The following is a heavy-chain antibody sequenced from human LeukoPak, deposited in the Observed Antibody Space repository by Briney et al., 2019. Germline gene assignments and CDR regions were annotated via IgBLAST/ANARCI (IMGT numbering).Heavy chain of an antibody. CDR2: IYPGDSDT. Sequence: GESLQISCQGSGYSFTSYWIGWVRQMPGKGLEWMGIIYPGDSDTRYSPSFQGQVTISADKSISTAYLQWSSLKASDTAIYYCARHACNSRVAFDIWGQGKMVTVSS. V-gene: IGHV5-51*01. CDR3: ARHACNSRVAFDI. D-gene: IGHD2/OR15-2a*01. CDR1: GYSFTSYW. J-gene: IGHJ3*02.